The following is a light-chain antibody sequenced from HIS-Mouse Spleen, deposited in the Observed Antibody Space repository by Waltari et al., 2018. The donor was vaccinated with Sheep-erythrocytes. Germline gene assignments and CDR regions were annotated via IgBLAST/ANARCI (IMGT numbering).Light chain of an antibody. CDR1: ALPKKY. CDR2: EDS. Sequence: SYELTQPPSVSVSPGQTARITCSGDALPKKYAYWYQQKSGQAPLLVIYEDSKRPSGIPGRFSGSSSGTMATVTISGAQVEDDADYYCYSTDSSGNHWVFGGGTKLTVL. CDR3: YSTDSSGNHWV. J-gene: IGLJ3*02. V-gene: IGLV3-10*01.